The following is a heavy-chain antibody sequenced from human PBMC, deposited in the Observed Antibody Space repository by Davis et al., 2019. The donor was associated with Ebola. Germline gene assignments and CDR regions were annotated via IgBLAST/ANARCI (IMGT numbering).Heavy chain of an antibody. CDR1: GFTFSSYN. CDR3: ARDTSYAFDY. V-gene: IGHV3-48*02. CDR2: IRSSDIAM. Sequence: PAGSLRLSCAASGFTFSSYNINWVRQAPGKGLEWVSNIRSSDIAMYYADSVKGRFTISRDNAKNSLYLQMNSLRDEDTAVYYCARDTSYAFDYWGQGTLVTVSS. D-gene: IGHD2/OR15-2a*01. J-gene: IGHJ4*02.